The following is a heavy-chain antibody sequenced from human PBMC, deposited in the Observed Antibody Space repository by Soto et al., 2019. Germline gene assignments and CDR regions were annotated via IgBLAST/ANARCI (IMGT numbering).Heavy chain of an antibody. CDR1: GGSFSGYY. V-gene: IGHV4-34*01. D-gene: IGHD4-17*01. Sequence: SETLSLTCAVYGGSFSGYYWSWIRQPPGKGLEWIGEINHSGSTNYNPSLKSRVTISVDTSKNQFSLKLSSVTAADTAVYYCARASHDYGAFNWFDPWGQGTLVTVSS. CDR2: INHSGST. J-gene: IGHJ5*02. CDR3: ARASHDYGAFNWFDP.